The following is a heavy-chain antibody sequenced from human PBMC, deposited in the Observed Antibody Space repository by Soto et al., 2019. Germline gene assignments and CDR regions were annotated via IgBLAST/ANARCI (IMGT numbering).Heavy chain of an antibody. CDR2: NSYSGIT. D-gene: IGHD6-6*01. V-gene: IGHV4-31*03. CDR3: ARGSSIAGLYYGMDV. J-gene: IGHJ6*02. CDR1: GGSISSGGYY. Sequence: QVQLQESGPGLVKPSQTLSLTCTVSGGSISSGGYYWTWIRQHPGKVLEWIGYNSYSGITYYNPSLKSRVTISLDTSKNQFSLKLSSVTAADTAVYYCARGSSIAGLYYGMDVWGQGTTVTVSS.